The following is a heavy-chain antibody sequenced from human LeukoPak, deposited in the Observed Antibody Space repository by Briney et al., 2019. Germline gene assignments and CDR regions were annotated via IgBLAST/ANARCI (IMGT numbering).Heavy chain of an antibody. J-gene: IGHJ4*02. CDR2: VYYTGST. Sequence: PSETLSLTCTVSGGSINNYYWTWIRQPPGKCLECIGYVYYTGSTYYNPSLKSRVTISVDSSKNQFSLKLNSVTAADTAVYYCARDSSTVTTRHFDYWGQGTLVTVSS. V-gene: IGHV4-59*01. CDR3: ARDSSTVTTRHFDY. CDR1: GGSINNYY. D-gene: IGHD4-17*01.